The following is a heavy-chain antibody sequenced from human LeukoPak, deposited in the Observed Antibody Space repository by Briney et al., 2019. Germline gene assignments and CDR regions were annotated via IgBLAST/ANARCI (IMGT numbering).Heavy chain of an antibody. V-gene: IGHV3-74*01. J-gene: IGHJ4*02. CDR3: ARDRSDRRRTPNIDY. CDR1: GFTFSSYW. Sequence: GGSLRLSCAASGFTFSSYWMHWVRQAPGKGLVWVSRINSDGSSTSYADSAKGRFTISRDNAKNTLYLQMNSLRAEDTAVYYCARDRSDRRRTPNIDYWGQGTLVTVTS. CDR2: INSDGSST. D-gene: IGHD4/OR15-4a*01.